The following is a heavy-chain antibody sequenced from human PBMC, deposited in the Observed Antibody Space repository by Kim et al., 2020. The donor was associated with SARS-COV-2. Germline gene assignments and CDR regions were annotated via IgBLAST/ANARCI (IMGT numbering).Heavy chain of an antibody. CDR1: GFTFSSYA. Sequence: GGSLRLSCAASGFTFSSYAMHWVRQAPGKGLEWVAVISYDGSNKYYADSVKGRFTISIDNSKNTLYLQMNSLRAEDTAVYYCARIAIWVPAGRYMDVWGKGTTVTVSS. CDR3: ARIAIWVPAGRYMDV. CDR2: ISYDGSNK. D-gene: IGHD2-2*01. J-gene: IGHJ6*03. V-gene: IGHV3-30-3*01.